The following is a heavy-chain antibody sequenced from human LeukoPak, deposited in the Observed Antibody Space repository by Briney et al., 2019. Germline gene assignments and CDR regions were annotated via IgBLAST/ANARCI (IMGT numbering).Heavy chain of an antibody. CDR1: GDSISGYY. Sequence: PSETLSLTCTISGDSISGYYWSWIRQPPGKGLEWIGYVYHTGHTHYSPSLKSRVTVSLDTSRNQVSLILSSVTAADTAVYYCARHRFGHLFDYWGQGTLVIVSS. D-gene: IGHD3-16*01. J-gene: IGHJ4*02. V-gene: IGHV4-59*01. CDR2: VYHTGHT. CDR3: ARHRFGHLFDY.